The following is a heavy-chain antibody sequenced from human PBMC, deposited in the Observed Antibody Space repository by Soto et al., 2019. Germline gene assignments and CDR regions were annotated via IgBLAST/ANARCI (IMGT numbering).Heavy chain of an antibody. CDR2: VYHSGSP. V-gene: IGHV4-30-2*01. D-gene: IGHD3-10*01. CDR3: ARAPNYYGSGSYRNWYFDL. CDR1: GGSISSGGYS. J-gene: IGHJ2*01. Sequence: QLQLQESGSGLVKPSQTLSLTCAVSGGSISSGGYSWSWIRQPPGKGLEWIGYVYHSGSPYYNPSLKSRVTISVDRYKNQFSLKLSSVTAADTAVYYCARAPNYYGSGSYRNWYFDLWGRGTLVTVSS.